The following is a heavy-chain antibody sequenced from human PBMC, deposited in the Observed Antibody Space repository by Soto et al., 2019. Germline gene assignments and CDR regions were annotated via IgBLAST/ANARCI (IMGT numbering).Heavy chain of an antibody. J-gene: IGHJ6*02. D-gene: IGHD3-10*01. V-gene: IGHV3-74*03. Sequence: EVRLEEAGGGFVQPGGSLRVSCSGSGFIFSSFWMHWVRQGPGKGLEWVSRINGDGASLAYAESVKGRFSISRDNVKNTLHLQMNSLGVDDTAVYFCAREGSLGLDVWGRGKTVTVSS. CDR2: INGDGASL. CDR1: GFIFSSFW. CDR3: AREGSLGLDV.